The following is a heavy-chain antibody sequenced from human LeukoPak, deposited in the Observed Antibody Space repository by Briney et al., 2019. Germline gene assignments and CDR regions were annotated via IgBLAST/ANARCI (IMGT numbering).Heavy chain of an antibody. CDR3: ARAAYSYARGFDY. CDR2: IYYSGST. V-gene: IGHV4-39*07. CDR1: GGSISSGDYY. D-gene: IGHD5-18*01. Sequence: PSETLSLTCTVSGGSISSGDYYWSWIRQPPGKGLEWIGSIYYSGSTYYNPSLKSRVTISVDTSKNQFSLKLSSVTAADTAVYYCARAAYSYARGFDYWGQGTLVTVSS. J-gene: IGHJ4*02.